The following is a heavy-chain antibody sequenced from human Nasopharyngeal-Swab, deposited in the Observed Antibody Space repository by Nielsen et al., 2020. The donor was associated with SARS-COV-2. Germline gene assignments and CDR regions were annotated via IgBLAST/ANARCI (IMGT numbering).Heavy chain of an antibody. CDR3: ARATTPIAVAGPRGWYFDL. CDR2: IYYSGST. J-gene: IGHJ2*01. Sequence: SETLPLTCTVSGGSISSGGYYWSWIRQHPGKGLEWIGYIYYSGSTYYNPSLKSRVTISVDTSKNQFSLKLSSVTAADTAVYYCARATTPIAVAGPRGWYFDLWGRGTLVTVSS. CDR1: GGSISSGGYY. V-gene: IGHV4-31*03. D-gene: IGHD6-19*01.